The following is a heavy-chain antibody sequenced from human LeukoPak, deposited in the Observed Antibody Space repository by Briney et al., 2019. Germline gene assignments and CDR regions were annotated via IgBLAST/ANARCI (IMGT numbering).Heavy chain of an antibody. CDR1: GYTFTSYY. J-gene: IGHJ5*02. Sequence: ASVKVSCKASGYTFTSYYMHWVRQAPGQGLEWMGLINPSGGSTSYAQKFQGRVTMTRDTSTSTVYMELSSLRSEDTAVYYCARDITMVRGVRENWFDPWGQGTLVTVSS. CDR2: INPSGGST. CDR3: ARDITMVRGVRENWFDP. D-gene: IGHD3-10*01. V-gene: IGHV1-46*01.